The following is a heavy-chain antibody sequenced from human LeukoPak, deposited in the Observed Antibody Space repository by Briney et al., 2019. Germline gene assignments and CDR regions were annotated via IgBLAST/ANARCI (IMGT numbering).Heavy chain of an antibody. CDR2: ISYDGSNK. V-gene: IGHV3-30*04. Sequence: PGGSLRLSCAASGFTFSSYAMHWVRQAPGKGLEWVAVISYDGSNKYYADSVKGRFTISRDNSKNTLYLQMNRLRAEYTAVYYCARDRGDFWSGSYYYYYYMDVWGKGTTVTVSS. CDR1: GFTFSSYA. D-gene: IGHD3-3*01. CDR3: ARDRGDFWSGSYYYYYYMDV. J-gene: IGHJ6*03.